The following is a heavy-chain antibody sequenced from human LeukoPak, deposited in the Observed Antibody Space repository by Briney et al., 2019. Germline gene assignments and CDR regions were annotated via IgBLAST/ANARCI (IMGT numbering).Heavy chain of an antibody. V-gene: IGHV1-8*01. CDR3: ARGGSPTDWWLVLSPHQQNWFDP. J-gene: IGHJ5*02. Sequence: ASVKVSCKASGYTFTSYDINWVRQATGQGLEWMGWMSPNRGNTGYAQKFQGRVTMTRNTSISTAYMELSSLRSEDTAVYYCARGGSPTDWWLVLSPHQQNWFDPWGQGTLVTVSS. CDR1: GYTFTSYD. CDR2: MSPNRGNT. D-gene: IGHD6-19*01.